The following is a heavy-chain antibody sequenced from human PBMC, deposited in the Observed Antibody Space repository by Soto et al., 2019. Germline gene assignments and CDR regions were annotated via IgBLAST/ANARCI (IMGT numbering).Heavy chain of an antibody. Sequence: ASVKVSCKASGYTFTSYYMHWVRQAPGQGLEWMGIINPSGGSTSYAQKFQGRVTMTRDTSTSTVYMELSSLRSEDTAVYYWARNPRTDCSSTSCWPYFDYWGQGTLVTVSS. D-gene: IGHD2-2*01. CDR1: GYTFTSYY. J-gene: IGHJ4*02. V-gene: IGHV1-46*01. CDR2: INPSGGST. CDR3: ARNPRTDCSSTSCWPYFDY.